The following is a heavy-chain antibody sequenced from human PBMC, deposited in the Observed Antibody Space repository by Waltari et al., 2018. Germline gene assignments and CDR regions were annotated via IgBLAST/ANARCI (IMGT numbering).Heavy chain of an antibody. V-gene: IGHV4-30-2*01. D-gene: IGHD3-10*01. Sequence: QLQLQESDSGLLKPSQTLSLTCDVSGGSISSGGFSWTWIRQPPGKGLAWIGYIYPSGSTYYNPSLKSRVTISVNRSKNQFSLNLRSVTASDTAVFYCARARFGAHGAYFDYWGQGTPVTVSS. CDR1: GGSISSGGFS. CDR3: ARARFGAHGAYFDY. CDR2: IYPSGST. J-gene: IGHJ4*02.